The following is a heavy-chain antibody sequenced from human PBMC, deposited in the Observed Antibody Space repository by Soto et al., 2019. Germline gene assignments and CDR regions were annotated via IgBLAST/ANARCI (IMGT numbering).Heavy chain of an antibody. D-gene: IGHD4-17*01. Sequence: VSGPTLVNPTETLTLACSVSGFSLTNGRMGVSWIRQPPGKALEWLAHFFSDAERSYSTSMQSRLNMYKDSSGSQVVLTMTNMAPADTATYFCARMDGDYNYYGLDVWGHGIAVTVSS. CDR2: FFSDAER. CDR3: ARMDGDYNYYGLDV. V-gene: IGHV2-26*01. J-gene: IGHJ6*02. CDR1: GFSLTNGRMG.